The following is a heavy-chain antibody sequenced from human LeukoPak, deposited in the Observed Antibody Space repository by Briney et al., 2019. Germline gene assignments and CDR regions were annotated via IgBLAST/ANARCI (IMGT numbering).Heavy chain of an antibody. CDR3: ESGELGGDDYVSATPVTDY. D-gene: IGHD3-16*01. CDR1: GYIFTSFG. V-gene: IGHV1-18*01. CDR2: ISSQYGNT. Sequence: ASVKVSCKTSGYIFTSFGISWVRQAPGQGLEWMGWISSQYGNTNYAQKLQGRVTLTTDSSTSTAYMEQRHLRSVDTAVYYCESGELGGDDYVSATPVTDYWGKGALVTVSS. J-gene: IGHJ4*02.